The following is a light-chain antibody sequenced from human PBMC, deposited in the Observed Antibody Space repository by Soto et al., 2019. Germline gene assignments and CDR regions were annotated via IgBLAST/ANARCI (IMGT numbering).Light chain of an antibody. CDR1: QSVSSSY. Sequence: IVLAQSPGTLSLSPGERATLSCRASQSVSSSYLAWYQQKPGQAPRLLIYGASTRATGIPDRFSGSGSGTEFTLTISRLEPEDFAVYYCQQYDRSRTFGQGTKVDI. CDR2: GAS. J-gene: IGKJ1*01. V-gene: IGKV3-20*01. CDR3: QQYDRSRT.